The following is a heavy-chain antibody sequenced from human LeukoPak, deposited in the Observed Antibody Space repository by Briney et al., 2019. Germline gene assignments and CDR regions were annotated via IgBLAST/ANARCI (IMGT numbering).Heavy chain of an antibody. CDR3: ARTIVVPAALGDWFDP. V-gene: IGHV1-69*02. CDR1: GGTFSSYT. Sequence: SVKVSCKASGGTFSSYTISWVRQAPGQGLEWMGRIIPILGIANYAQKFQGRVTITADKSTSTAYTELSSLRSEDTAVYYCARTIVVPAALGDWFDPWGQGTLVTVSS. CDR2: IIPILGIA. D-gene: IGHD2-2*01. J-gene: IGHJ5*02.